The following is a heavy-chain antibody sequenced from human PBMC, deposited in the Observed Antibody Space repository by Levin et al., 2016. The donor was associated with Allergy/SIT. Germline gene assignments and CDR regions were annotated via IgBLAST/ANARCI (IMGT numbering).Heavy chain of an antibody. V-gene: IGHV5-10-1*01. CDR2: IDPSDSYT. Sequence: WIRQPPGKGLEWMGRIDPSDSYTNYSPSFQGHVTISADKSISTAYLQWSSLKASDTAMYYCARQGLNRDGYNLYWYFDLWGRGTLVTVSS. CDR3: ARQGLNRDGYNLYWYFDL. D-gene: IGHD5-24*01. J-gene: IGHJ2*01.